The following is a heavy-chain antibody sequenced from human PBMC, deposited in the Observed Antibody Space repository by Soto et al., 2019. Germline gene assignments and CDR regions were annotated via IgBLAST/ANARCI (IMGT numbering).Heavy chain of an antibody. CDR3: ARGSPRLRFLEWFPWFDP. V-gene: IGHV3-30-3*01. CDR2: ISYDGSNK. J-gene: IGHJ5*02. CDR1: GFTFSSYA. Sequence: QVQLVESGGGVVQPGRSLRLSCAASGFTFSSYAMHWVRQAPGKGLEWVAVISYDGSNKYYADSVKGRFTISRDNSKNTLYLQMNSLRAEDTAVYYCARGSPRLRFLEWFPWFDPWGQGTLVTVSS. D-gene: IGHD3-3*01.